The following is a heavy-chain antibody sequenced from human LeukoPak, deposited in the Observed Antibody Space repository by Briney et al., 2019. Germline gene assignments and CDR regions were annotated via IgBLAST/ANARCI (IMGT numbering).Heavy chain of an antibody. CDR1: GFTFSSHA. J-gene: IGHJ4*02. CDR3: ARYAPSTTVVTRFFDY. Sequence: PGGSLRLSCAASGFTFSSHAMTWVRQAPGKGLEWVSVIGYGGGDIQYADSVKGRFTISRDNSKNTLYLQMNSLRAEDTAVYYCARYAPSTTVVTRFFDYWGQGTLVTVSS. D-gene: IGHD4-11*01. CDR2: IGYGGGDI. V-gene: IGHV3-23*01.